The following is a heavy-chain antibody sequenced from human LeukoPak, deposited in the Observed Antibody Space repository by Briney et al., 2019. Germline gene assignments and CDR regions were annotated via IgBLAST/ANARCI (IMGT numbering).Heavy chain of an antibody. V-gene: IGHV1-46*01. Sequence: ASVKVSCKASGYTFTGYYMHWVRQAPGQGLEWMGIINPSGGSTSYAQKFQGRVTMTRDTSTSTVYMELSSLRSEDTAVYYCARERIIQWLAKTGTLAYWGQGTLVTVSS. CDR2: INPSGGST. J-gene: IGHJ4*02. CDR1: GYTFTGYY. CDR3: ARERIIQWLAKTGTLAY. D-gene: IGHD6-19*01.